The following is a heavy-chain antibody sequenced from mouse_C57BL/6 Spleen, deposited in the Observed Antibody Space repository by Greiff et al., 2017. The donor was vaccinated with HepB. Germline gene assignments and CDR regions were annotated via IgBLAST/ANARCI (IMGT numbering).Heavy chain of an antibody. CDR1: GYSITSGYY. V-gene: IGHV3-6*01. J-gene: IGHJ2*01. CDR2: ISYDGSN. D-gene: IGHD2-1*01. Sequence: EVQLQESGPGLVKPSQSLSLTCSVTGYSITSGYYWNWIRQFPGNKLEWMGYISYDGSNNYNPSLKNRISITRDTSKNQFFLKLNSETTEDTATYYCAREDGNFLTDYWGQGTTLTVSS. CDR3: AREDGNFLTDY.